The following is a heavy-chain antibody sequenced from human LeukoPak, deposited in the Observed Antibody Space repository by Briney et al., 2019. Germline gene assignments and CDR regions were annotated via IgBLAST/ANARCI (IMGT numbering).Heavy chain of an antibody. V-gene: IGHV1-2*02. CDR1: GYTFTGYY. J-gene: IGHJ4*02. CDR2: INPNSGGT. CDR3: ARGDGLRYFDWMYYFDY. D-gene: IGHD3-9*01. Sequence: ASVKVSCKASGYTFTGYYMHWVRQAPGQGLEWMGWINPNSGGTNYAQKFQGRVTMTRDTSISTAYMELSRLRSDDTAVYYCARGDGLRYFDWMYYFDYWGQGTLVSVFS.